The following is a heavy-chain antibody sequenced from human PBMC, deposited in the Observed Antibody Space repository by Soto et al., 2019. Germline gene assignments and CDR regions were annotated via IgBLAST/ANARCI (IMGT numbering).Heavy chain of an antibody. CDR1: GGSISSYY. D-gene: IGHD3-10*01. CDR3: ARGRPIYSGSYSWSDWFDP. V-gene: IGHV4-59*12. J-gene: IGHJ5*02. CDR2: IYYSGT. Sequence: SETLSLTCSVSGGSISSYYWSWIRQPPGKGLEWIAYIYYSGTSYNPSLKSRVSISLDTPKNQFSLKLSSVTAADTAVYYCARGRPIYSGSYSWSDWFDPWGQGTLVTVSS.